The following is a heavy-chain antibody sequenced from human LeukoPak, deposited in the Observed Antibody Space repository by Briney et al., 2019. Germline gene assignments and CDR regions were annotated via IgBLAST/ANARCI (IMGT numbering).Heavy chain of an antibody. CDR2: IYYSGRT. CDR3: ARVGKDSSSWQYYFDY. V-gene: IGHV4-59*01. D-gene: IGHD6-13*01. J-gene: IGHJ4*02. CDR1: GGPISSYY. Sequence: SETLSLTCTVSGGPISSYYWSWIRQPPGKGLEWIGYIYYSGRTNYNPSPNSRVTISVDTSKNQFPPKLSSVTAADTAVYYCARVGKDSSSWQYYFDYWGQGTLVTVSS.